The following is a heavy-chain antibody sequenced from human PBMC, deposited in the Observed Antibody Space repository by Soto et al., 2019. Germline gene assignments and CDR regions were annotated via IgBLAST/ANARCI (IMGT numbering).Heavy chain of an antibody. D-gene: IGHD6-25*01. J-gene: IGHJ4*02. Sequence: QVQLQESGPGLVKPSQTLSLTCTVSGGSISSGDYYWSWVRQPPGQGLEWIGYIYHSGSTYYSPSLKSRATISVDTSKSQFSLRLNSVTAADTAVYYCARVSEAEQRPHFDYWGQGTLVTVSS. V-gene: IGHV4-30-4*01. CDR3: ARVSEAEQRPHFDY. CDR2: IYHSGST. CDR1: GGSISSGDYY.